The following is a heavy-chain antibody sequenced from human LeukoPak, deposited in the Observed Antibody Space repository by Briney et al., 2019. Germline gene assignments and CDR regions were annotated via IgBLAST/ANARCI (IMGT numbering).Heavy chain of an antibody. V-gene: IGHV4-30-4*07. CDR1: GGSISSGGYS. CDR2: IYYSGST. D-gene: IGHD6-13*01. J-gene: IGHJ1*01. CDR3: ARRGSSWYSEYFQH. Sequence: PSETLSLTCAVSGGSISSGGYSWSWIRQPPGKGLEWIGYIYYSGSTYYNPSLKSRVTISVDTSKNQFSLKLSSVTAADTAVYYCARRGSSWYSEYFQHWGQGTLVTVSS.